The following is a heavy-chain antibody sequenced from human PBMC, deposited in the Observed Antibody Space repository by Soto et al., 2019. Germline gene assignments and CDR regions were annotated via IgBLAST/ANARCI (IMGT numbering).Heavy chain of an antibody. CDR1: GFTFSSYS. Sequence: KSGGSLRLSCAASGFTFSSYSMNWVRQAPGKGLEWVSSISSSSSYIYYADSVKGRFTISRDNAKNSLYLQMNSLRAEDTAVYYCARAVQISGWYKDYYYYGMDVWGQGTTVTVSS. J-gene: IGHJ6*02. V-gene: IGHV3-21*01. D-gene: IGHD6-19*01. CDR3: ARAVQISGWYKDYYYYGMDV. CDR2: ISSSSSYI.